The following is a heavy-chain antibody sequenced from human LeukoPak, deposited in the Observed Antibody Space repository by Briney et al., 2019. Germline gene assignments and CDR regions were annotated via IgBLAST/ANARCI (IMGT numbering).Heavy chain of an antibody. Sequence: PSETLSLTCAVYGGPFSGYYWRWIRQPPGKGLEWIGEIYHSGSTNYNPSLKSRVTISVDTSKNQFSLKLTSVTAADTAVYYCARWLRLGYCSSTSCEDSWGQGTLVTVSS. CDR2: IYHSGST. CDR3: ARWLRLGYCSSTSCEDS. D-gene: IGHD2-2*01. V-gene: IGHV4-34*01. CDR1: GGPFSGYY. J-gene: IGHJ4*02.